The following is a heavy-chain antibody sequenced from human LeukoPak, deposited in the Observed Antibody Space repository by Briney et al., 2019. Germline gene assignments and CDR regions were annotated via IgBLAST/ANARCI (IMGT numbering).Heavy chain of an antibody. D-gene: IGHD1-26*01. CDR3: ARAVATTMTVGYYYYYGMDV. CDR1: GGSFSGYY. V-gene: IGHV4-34*01. J-gene: IGHJ6*02. Sequence: SETLSLTCAVYGGSFSGYYWSWIRQPPGKGLEWIGEIDHSGRTNYNPSLKSRVTISVDTSKNQFSLKLSSVTAADTAVYYCARAVATTMTVGYYYYYGMDVWGQGTTVTVSS. CDR2: IDHSGRT.